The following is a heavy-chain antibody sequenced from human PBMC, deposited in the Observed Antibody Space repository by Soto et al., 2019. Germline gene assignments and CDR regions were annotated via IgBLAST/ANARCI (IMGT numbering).Heavy chain of an antibody. J-gene: IGHJ4*02. CDR2: ISAYNGNT. Sequence: QVQLVQSGAEVKKPGASVKVSCKASGYTFTSYGISWVRQAPGQGLEWMGWISAYNGNTNYAQKLQGRVTMPTHTSTGTAYMELRSLRSDATALYYCARGTTVETGCYWGQGTLVTVSS. CDR1: GYTFTSYG. D-gene: IGHD4-17*01. CDR3: ARGTTVETGCY. V-gene: IGHV1-18*01.